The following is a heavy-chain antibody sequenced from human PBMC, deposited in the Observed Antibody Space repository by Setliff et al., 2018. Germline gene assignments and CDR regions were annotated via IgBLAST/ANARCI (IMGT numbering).Heavy chain of an antibody. V-gene: IGHV3-23*01. Sequence: GGSLRLSCAASGFTFVNYWMHWVRQAPGKGLERVSAISGRGDSTFYEDAVKGRFTISRDNSKNTLYLQMNSLSPEDTALYYCASSSGGNYEAYFDYWGQGTLVTVSS. CDR1: GFTFVNYW. CDR2: ISGRGDST. J-gene: IGHJ4*02. D-gene: IGHD2-15*01. CDR3: ASSSGGNYEAYFDY.